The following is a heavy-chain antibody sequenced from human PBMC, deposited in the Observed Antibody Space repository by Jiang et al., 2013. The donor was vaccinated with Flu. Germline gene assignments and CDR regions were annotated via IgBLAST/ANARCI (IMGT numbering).Heavy chain of an antibody. CDR3: ARDYSSSSWFDP. J-gene: IGHJ5*02. Sequence: GAEVKKPGASVKVSCKASGYTFTSYGISWVRQAPGQGLEWMGIINPSGGSTSYAQKFQGRVTMTRDTSTSTVYMELRSLRSDDTAVYYCARDYSSSSWFDPWGQGTLVTVSS. D-gene: IGHD6-6*01. V-gene: IGHV1-46*01. CDR2: INPSGGST. CDR1: GYTFTSYG.